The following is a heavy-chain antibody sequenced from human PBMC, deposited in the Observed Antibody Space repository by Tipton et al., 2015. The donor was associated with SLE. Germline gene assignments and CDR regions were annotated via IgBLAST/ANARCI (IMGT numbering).Heavy chain of an antibody. Sequence: LRLSCTVSGDSITRGSYYWSWIRQPAGEGLEWIGRMHTSGSSNYNPSLKNRVTISVDTSKNQFSLKLSSVTAADTAVYYCARAEGSWDAFDIWGQGTMVTVSS. V-gene: IGHV4-61*02. D-gene: IGHD2-15*01. CDR1: GDSITRGSYY. CDR3: ARAEGSWDAFDI. J-gene: IGHJ3*02. CDR2: MHTSGSS.